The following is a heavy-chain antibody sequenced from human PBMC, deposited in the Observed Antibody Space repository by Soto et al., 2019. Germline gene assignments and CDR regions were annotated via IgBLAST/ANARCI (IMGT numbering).Heavy chain of an antibody. V-gene: IGHV3-21*01. J-gene: IGHJ4*02. CDR3: VRGLGNSDY. Sequence: GGSLRLSCAASGFTFSSYSMNWVRQAPGKGLEWVSSISSSSSYIYYADSVKGRFTISRDNAKNTLYLLMNSLRAEDTAVYYCVRGLGNSDYWGQGTLVTVSS. CDR1: GFTFSSYS. D-gene: IGHD1-7*01. CDR2: ISSSSSYI.